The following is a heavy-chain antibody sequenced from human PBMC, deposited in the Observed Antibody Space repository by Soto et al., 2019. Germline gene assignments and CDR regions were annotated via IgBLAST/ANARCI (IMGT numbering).Heavy chain of an antibody. J-gene: IGHJ4*02. V-gene: IGHV3-64*01. Sequence: GSLRLSCAASGFTFSSYAMHWVRQAPGKGLEYVSAISSNGGSTYYANSVKGRFTISRDNSKNTLYLQMGSLRAEDMAVYYCARVRYFDWSLDYWGQGTLVTVSS. CDR3: ARVRYFDWSLDY. CDR1: GFTFSSYA. D-gene: IGHD3-9*01. CDR2: ISSNGGST.